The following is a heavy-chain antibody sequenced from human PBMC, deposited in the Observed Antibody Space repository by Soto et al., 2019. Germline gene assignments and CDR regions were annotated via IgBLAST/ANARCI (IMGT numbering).Heavy chain of an antibody. CDR2: IYYSGST. Sequence: QLQLQESGPGLVKPSETLSLTCTVSGGSISSSSYYWGWIRQPPGKGLEWIGSIYYSGSTYYNPSLKSRVPISVDTPRNRCSRKLSSGTAADTAVYYCARHTPAISISDHWGQGTLVTVSS. V-gene: IGHV4-39*01. CDR1: GGSISSSSYY. J-gene: IGHJ1*01. D-gene: IGHD2-15*01. CDR3: ARHTPAISISDH.